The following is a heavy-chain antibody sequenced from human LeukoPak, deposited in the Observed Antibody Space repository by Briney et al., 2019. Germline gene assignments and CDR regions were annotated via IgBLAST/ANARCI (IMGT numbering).Heavy chain of an antibody. CDR3: ARSWYSGDGAFDI. D-gene: IGHD6-13*01. Sequence: GRSLRLSCAASEFTFSSYSMHWVRQAPGKGLEWVALISYDGSYKDYADSVKGRFSLSRDNSKNTLYLQMNSLRAEDTAVYYCARSWYSGDGAFDIWGQGTMVTVSS. V-gene: IGHV3-30*04. CDR1: EFTFSSYS. J-gene: IGHJ3*02. CDR2: ISYDGSYK.